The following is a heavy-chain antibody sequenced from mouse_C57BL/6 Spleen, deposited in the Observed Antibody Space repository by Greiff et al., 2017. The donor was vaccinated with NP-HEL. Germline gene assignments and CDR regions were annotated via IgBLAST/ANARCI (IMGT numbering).Heavy chain of an antibody. V-gene: IGHV1-39*01. CDR3: ARSTIVTTEYYAMDY. Sequence: EVKLMESGPELVKPGASVKISCKASGYSFTDYNMNWVKQSNGKSLEWIGVINPNYGTTSYNQKFKGKATLTVDQSSSTAYMQLNSLTSEDSAVYYCARSTIVTTEYYAMDYWGQGTSVTVSS. CDR2: INPNYGTT. J-gene: IGHJ4*01. D-gene: IGHD2-5*01. CDR1: GYSFTDYN.